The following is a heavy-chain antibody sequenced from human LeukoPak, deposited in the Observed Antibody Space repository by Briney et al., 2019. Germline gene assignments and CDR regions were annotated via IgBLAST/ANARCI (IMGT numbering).Heavy chain of an antibody. CDR3: ARALAARRYYYYYMDV. V-gene: IGHV1-8*01. Sequence: ASVKVSCKASGYTFTSYGINWVRQATGQGLEWMGWMNPNSGNTGYAQKFQGRVTMTRNTSISTAYMELSSLRSEDTAVYYCARALAARRYYYYYMDVWGKGTTVTVSS. D-gene: IGHD6-6*01. J-gene: IGHJ6*03. CDR1: GYTFTSYG. CDR2: MNPNSGNT.